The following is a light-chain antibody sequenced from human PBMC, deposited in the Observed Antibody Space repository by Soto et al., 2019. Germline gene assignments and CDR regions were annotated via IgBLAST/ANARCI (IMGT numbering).Light chain of an antibody. CDR2: VES. CDR1: QSIGIY. V-gene: IGKV1-39*01. Sequence: DIQMTQSPSSLSASVGDRVTITCRASQSIGIYLNWYQQQPGKAPNLLIYVESILQSGVPSRFSGTGSGTDFTLTISSLQPEDFATYYCQQSYSSPWTFGQGTKVEIK. CDR3: QQSYSSPWT. J-gene: IGKJ1*01.